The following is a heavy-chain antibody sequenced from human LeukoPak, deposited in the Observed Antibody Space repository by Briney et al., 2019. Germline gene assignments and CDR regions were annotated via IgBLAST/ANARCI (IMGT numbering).Heavy chain of an antibody. CDR3: ATHDSSGPEYFQH. Sequence: SETLSLTCTVSGGSISGSSYYWGWIRQPPGKGLEWIGSIYYSGSTYYNPSLKSRVTISVDTSKNQFSLKLSSVTAADTAVYYCATHDSSGPEYFQHWGQGTLVTVSS. CDR2: IYYSGST. J-gene: IGHJ1*01. CDR1: GGSISGSSYY. V-gene: IGHV4-39*07. D-gene: IGHD3-22*01.